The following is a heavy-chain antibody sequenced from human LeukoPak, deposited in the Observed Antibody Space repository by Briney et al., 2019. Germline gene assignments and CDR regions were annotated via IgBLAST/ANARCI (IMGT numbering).Heavy chain of an antibody. V-gene: IGHV4-61*01. J-gene: IGHJ1*01. Sequence: SQTLSLTCTVSGGSISSGSYYWSWIRQPPGKGLEWIGYIYYSGSTNYNPSLKSRVTISVDTSKNQFSLKLSSVTAADTAVYYCARVRQQQLVVYFQHWGQGTLVTVSS. CDR2: IYYSGST. CDR1: GGSISSGSYY. D-gene: IGHD6-13*01. CDR3: ARVRQQQLVVYFQH.